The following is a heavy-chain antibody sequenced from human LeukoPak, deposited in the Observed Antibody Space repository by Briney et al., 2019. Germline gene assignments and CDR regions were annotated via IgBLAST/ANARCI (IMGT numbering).Heavy chain of an antibody. Sequence: PSETLSLTCTVSGGSISSYYWSWIRQPPGKGLEWIGYIYYSGSTNYNPSLKSRVTISVDTSKNQFSLKLSSVTAADTAVYYCASHYYDSSGFYYIEDYWGQGTLVTVSS. CDR3: ASHYYDSSGFYYIEDY. CDR1: GGSISSYY. V-gene: IGHV4-59*01. D-gene: IGHD3-22*01. J-gene: IGHJ4*02. CDR2: IYYSGST.